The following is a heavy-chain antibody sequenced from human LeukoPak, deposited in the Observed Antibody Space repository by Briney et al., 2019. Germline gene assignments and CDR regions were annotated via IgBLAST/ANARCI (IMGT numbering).Heavy chain of an antibody. J-gene: IGHJ4*02. CDR3: ASFCSSTSCYTWYYFDY. CDR2: IYSGGST. V-gene: IGHV3-66*02. Sequence: GGSLRLSCAASGFTVSSNYMSWVRQAPGKGLEWVSVIYSGGSTYYADSVKGRFTISRDNSKNTLYLQMNNLRAEDTAVYYCASFCSSTSCYTWYYFDYWGQGTLVTVSS. CDR1: GFTVSSNY. D-gene: IGHD2-2*02.